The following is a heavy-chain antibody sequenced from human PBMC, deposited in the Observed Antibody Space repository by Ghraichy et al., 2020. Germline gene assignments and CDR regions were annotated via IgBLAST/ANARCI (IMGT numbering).Heavy chain of an antibody. D-gene: IGHD3-10*01. V-gene: IGHV1-69*05. CDR1: GGTFSTFA. Sequence: SVKVSCKASGGTFSTFAVSWVRQAPGQGLEWMGGIIPIFGRVNYAQKFQGRVTITTDEPTSTAYMEVSSLGSEDTAVYYCARGPLDYGSGTYYSGLDYWGQGTLVAGSS. J-gene: IGHJ4*02. CDR2: IIPIFGRV. CDR3: ARGPLDYGSGTYYSGLDY.